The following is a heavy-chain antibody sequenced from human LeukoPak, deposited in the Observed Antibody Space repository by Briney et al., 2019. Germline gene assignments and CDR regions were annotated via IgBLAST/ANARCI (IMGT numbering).Heavy chain of an antibody. CDR1: GGSISSGGYY. Sequence: SETLSLTCTVSGGSISSGGYYWSWIRQHPGKGLEWIGHNYYSGSTYYNPSLKSRVTISVDTSKNQFSLKLSSVTAADTAVYYCAGQKVLYYYDSSGYSTLGAFDIWGQGTMVTVSS. J-gene: IGHJ3*02. V-gene: IGHV4-31*03. CDR3: AGQKVLYYYDSSGYSTLGAFDI. CDR2: NYYSGST. D-gene: IGHD3-22*01.